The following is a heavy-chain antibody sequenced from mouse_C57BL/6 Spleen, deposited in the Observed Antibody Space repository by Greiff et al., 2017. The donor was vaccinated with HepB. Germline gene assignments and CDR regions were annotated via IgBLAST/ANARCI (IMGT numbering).Heavy chain of an antibody. CDR1: GFTFSDYG. Sequence: EVMLVESGGGLVKPGGSLKLSCAASGFTFSDYGMHWVRQAPEKGLEWVAYISSGSSTIYYADTVKGRFTISRDNAKNTLFLQMTSLRSEDTAMYYCARTDYYGSSHWYFDDWGTGTTVTVSS. CDR3: ARTDYYGSSHWYFDD. V-gene: IGHV5-17*01. CDR2: ISSGSSTI. J-gene: IGHJ1*03. D-gene: IGHD1-1*01.